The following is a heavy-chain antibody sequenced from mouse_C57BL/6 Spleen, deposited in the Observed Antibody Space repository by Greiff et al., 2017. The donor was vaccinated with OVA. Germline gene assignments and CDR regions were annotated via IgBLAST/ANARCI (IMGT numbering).Heavy chain of an antibody. CDR3: ARYYYGSSLYYFDY. D-gene: IGHD1-1*01. Sequence: EVQLHQSGPELVKPGASVKISCKASGYTFTDYYMNWVKQSHGKSLEWIGDINPNNGGTSYNQKFKGKATLTVDKSSSTAYMELRSLTSEDSAVYYCARYYYGSSLYYFDYWGQGTTLTVSS. CDR2: INPNNGGT. J-gene: IGHJ2*01. V-gene: IGHV1-26*01. CDR1: GYTFTDYY.